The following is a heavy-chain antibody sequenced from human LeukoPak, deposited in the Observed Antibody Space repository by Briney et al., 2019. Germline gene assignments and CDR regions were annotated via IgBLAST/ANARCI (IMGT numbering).Heavy chain of an antibody. CDR2: ISYDGSNK. Sequence: GGSLRLPCAASGFTFSSYGMHWVRQAPGKGLEWVAVISYDGSNKYYADSVKGRFTISRDNSKNTLYLQMNSLRAEDTAVYYCAKDLTHGANYYYYGMDVWGQGTTVTVSS. D-gene: IGHD1-26*01. CDR3: AKDLTHGANYYYYGMDV. CDR1: GFTFSSYG. V-gene: IGHV3-30*18. J-gene: IGHJ6*02.